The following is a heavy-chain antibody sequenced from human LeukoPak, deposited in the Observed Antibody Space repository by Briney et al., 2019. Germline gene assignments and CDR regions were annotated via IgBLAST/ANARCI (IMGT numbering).Heavy chain of an antibody. V-gene: IGHV2-5*02. CDR3: AHRRRLISASFFFDY. Sequence: ESGPTLVKPTQTLTLTCTFSGFSLNTSGVGVGWIRQPPGKALEWLALIYWDDDKRYNPSLKSRLSITKDTSKNQVVLTMSNMDPVGTATYYCAHRRRLISASFFFDYWGQGTLVTVSS. CDR1: GFSLNTSGVG. J-gene: IGHJ4*02. D-gene: IGHD1-26*01. CDR2: IYWDDDK.